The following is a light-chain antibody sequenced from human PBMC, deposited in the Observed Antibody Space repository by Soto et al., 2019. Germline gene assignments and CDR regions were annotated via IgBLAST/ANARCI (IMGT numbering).Light chain of an antibody. CDR1: SRDVGGYNY. Sequence: QSVLTQPRSASGSPGQSVTISCTGTSRDVGGYNYVSWYQQHPGKAPKLMIYEVSKRPSGVPDRFSGSKSGNTASLTVSGLQAEDEAAYYCSSYAGSNNFVVFGGGTKLTVL. CDR3: SSYAGSNNFVV. CDR2: EVS. V-gene: IGLV2-8*01. J-gene: IGLJ2*01.